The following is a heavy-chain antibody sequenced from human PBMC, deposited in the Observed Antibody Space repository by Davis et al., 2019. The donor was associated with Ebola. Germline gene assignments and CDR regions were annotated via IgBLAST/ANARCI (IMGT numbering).Heavy chain of an antibody. CDR3: TRTPTAGL. V-gene: IGHV3-15*01. CDR1: GFTFSKAW. CDR2: IKSKTDGGTI. Sequence: PGGSLRLSCAASGFTFSKAWMSWVRQAPGKGLEWVGRIKSKTDGGTIDYAAPVKTRFTISRDDSKNTLYLQMNSLKSEDTAVYYCTRTPTAGLWGQGTLVTVAS. J-gene: IGHJ4*02. D-gene: IGHD6-13*01.